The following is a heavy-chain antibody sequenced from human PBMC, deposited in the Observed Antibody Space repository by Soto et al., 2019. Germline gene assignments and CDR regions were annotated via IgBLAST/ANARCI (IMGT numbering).Heavy chain of an antibody. CDR2: ISYDGSNK. CDR1: GFTFSSYA. D-gene: IGHD2-21*02. CDR3: AREFIVVVTAEGAGMDV. V-gene: IGHV3-30-3*01. J-gene: IGHJ6*02. Sequence: GGSLRLSCAASGFTFSSYARHWVRQAPGKGLEWVAVISYDGSNKYYADSVKGRFTISRDNSKNTLYLQMNSLRAEDTAVYYCAREFIVVVTAEGAGMDVWGQGTTVTVYS.